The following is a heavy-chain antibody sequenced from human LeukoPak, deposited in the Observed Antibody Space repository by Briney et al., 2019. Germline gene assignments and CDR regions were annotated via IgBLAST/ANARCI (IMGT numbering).Heavy chain of an antibody. CDR3: ARAGAYSSSWEPPEGWFDP. Sequence: SETLSLTCTVSGGSISSYYWSWMRQPAGKGLEWIGRIYTSGCTNYNPSLKSRVTISVDTSKNQFSLKLSSVTAADTAVYYCARAGAYSSSWEPPEGWFDPWGQGTLVTVSS. D-gene: IGHD6-13*01. CDR1: GGSISSYY. CDR2: IYTSGCT. J-gene: IGHJ5*02. V-gene: IGHV4-4*07.